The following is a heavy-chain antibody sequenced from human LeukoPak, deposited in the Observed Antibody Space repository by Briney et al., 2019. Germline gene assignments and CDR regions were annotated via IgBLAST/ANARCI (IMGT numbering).Heavy chain of an antibody. J-gene: IGHJ4*02. V-gene: IGHV4-34*01. Sequence: PSETLSLTCAVYGGSFSGYYWSWIRQPPGKGLEWIGEINHSGSTNYNPSLKSRVTISVDTSKSQFSLKLSSVTAADTAVYYCARGLSRDIVVVPAANNFDYWGQGTLVTVSS. D-gene: IGHD2-2*01. CDR2: INHSGST. CDR3: ARGLSRDIVVVPAANNFDY. CDR1: GGSFSGYY.